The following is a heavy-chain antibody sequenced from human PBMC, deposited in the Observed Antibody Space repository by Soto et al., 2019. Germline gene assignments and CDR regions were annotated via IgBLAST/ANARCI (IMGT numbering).Heavy chain of an antibody. V-gene: IGHV4-38-2*01. CDR1: GYSISSGYY. CDR2: IYHSGST. CDR3: ATILVVAAHDAFDI. J-gene: IGHJ3*02. D-gene: IGHD2-15*01. Sequence: PXETLSLTCAVSGYSISSGYYWCWIRQPPGKGLEWIGSIYHSGSTYYNPSLKSRVTISVDTSKNQFSLKLSSVTAADTAVYYCATILVVAAHDAFDIWGQGTMVTVS.